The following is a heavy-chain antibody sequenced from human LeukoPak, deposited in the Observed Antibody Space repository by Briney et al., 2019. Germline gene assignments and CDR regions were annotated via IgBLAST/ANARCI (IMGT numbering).Heavy chain of an antibody. V-gene: IGHV3-7*01. D-gene: IGHD2-21*02. J-gene: IGHJ3*02. Sequence: GGSLRLSCAASGFTFSSYWMSWVRQAPGKGLEWVANIKQDGSEKYYVDSVKGRFTISRDNAKNSLYLQMNSLRAEDTAVYYCAREGGGGGDCCAFDIWGQGTMVTASS. CDR2: IKQDGSEK. CDR3: AREGGGGGDCCAFDI. CDR1: GFTFSSYW.